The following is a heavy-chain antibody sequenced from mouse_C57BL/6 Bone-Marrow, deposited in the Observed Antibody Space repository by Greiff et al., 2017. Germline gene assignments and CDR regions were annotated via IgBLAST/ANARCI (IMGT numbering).Heavy chain of an antibody. CDR1: GFTFSSYA. J-gene: IGHJ4*01. CDR2: ISDGGSYT. CDR3: ARDRYYAMDY. V-gene: IGHV5-4*01. Sequence: EVKLVESGGGLVKPGGSLKLSCAASGFTFSSYAMSWVRQTPEKRLEWVATISDGGSYTYYPDNVKGRFTISGDNAKNNLYLQMSHLKSEDTAMYYCARDRYYAMDYWGQGTSVTVSS.